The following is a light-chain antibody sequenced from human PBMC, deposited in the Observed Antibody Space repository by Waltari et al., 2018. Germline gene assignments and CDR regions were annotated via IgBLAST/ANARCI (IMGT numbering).Light chain of an antibody. J-gene: IGKJ5*01. V-gene: IGKV3-11*01. CDR1: RSVSSY. CDR2: DAS. CDR3: QQRNNWPPIT. Sequence: EVVLTQSPATLSLSPGERATLSCRASRSVSSYLAWYQQTPGQAHRLLISDASNRATGIPARFSGSGSGTDFTLTISTLEPEDVAVYYCQQRNNWPPITFGQGTRLEIK.